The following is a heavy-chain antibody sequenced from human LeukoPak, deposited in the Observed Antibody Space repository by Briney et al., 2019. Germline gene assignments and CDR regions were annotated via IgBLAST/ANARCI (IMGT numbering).Heavy chain of an antibody. CDR2: IRQDGSEK. J-gene: IGHJ3*02. D-gene: IGHD3-10*01. V-gene: IGHV3-7*01. Sequence: GGSLRLSCAASGFTFSRYWMSWVRRAPGKGLEWVANIRQDGSEKHYLDSVKGRITISRDNAKNSLYLQMNSLRVEDTAVYYCAKGRSGSFDAFDIWGQGTMVTVSS. CDR3: AKGRSGSFDAFDI. CDR1: GFTFSRYW.